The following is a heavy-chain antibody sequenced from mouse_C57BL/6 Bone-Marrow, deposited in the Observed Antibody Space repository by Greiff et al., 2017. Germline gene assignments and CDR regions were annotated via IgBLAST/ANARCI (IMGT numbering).Heavy chain of an antibody. CDR2: IYPGDGDT. Sequence: QVQLQQSGAELVKPGASVKISCKASGYAFSSYWMNWVKQRPGKGLEWIGQIYPGDGDTNYNGKFKGKATLTADKSSSTAYMQRSSLTSEDSAVYFCARVLYYGSSYSFDYWGQGTTLTVSS. CDR3: ARVLYYGSSYSFDY. D-gene: IGHD1-1*01. J-gene: IGHJ2*01. V-gene: IGHV1-80*01. CDR1: GYAFSSYW.